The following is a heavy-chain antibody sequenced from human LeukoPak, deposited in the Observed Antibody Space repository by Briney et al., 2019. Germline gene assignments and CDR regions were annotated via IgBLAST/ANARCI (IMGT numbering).Heavy chain of an antibody. CDR2: ISTSSGDT. Sequence: ASVKVSCKASGYSLVLYGISWVRQAPGQGPEWMGWISTSSGDTKYAEKFRGRVTMTTDTPSSTAYMELRSLRSDDTAVYYCARDDNYGIFFNIDYWGQGTLVTVSS. J-gene: IGHJ4*02. D-gene: IGHD4-11*01. V-gene: IGHV1-18*01. CDR3: ARDDNYGIFFNIDY. CDR1: GYSLVLYG.